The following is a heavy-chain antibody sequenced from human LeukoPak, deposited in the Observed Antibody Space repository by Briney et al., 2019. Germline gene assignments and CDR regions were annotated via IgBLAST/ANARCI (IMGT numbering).Heavy chain of an antibody. D-gene: IGHD2-2*01. Sequence: PSETLSLTCAVSGYSISSGYYWGWIRQPPGKGLEWIGSIYHSGSTYYNPSLKSRVTISVDTSKNQFSLKLSPVTAADTAVYYCARQVPIVVVPAAPYAFDIWGQGTMVTVSS. CDR1: GYSISSGYY. CDR2: IYHSGST. CDR3: ARQVPIVVVPAAPYAFDI. V-gene: IGHV4-38-2*01. J-gene: IGHJ3*02.